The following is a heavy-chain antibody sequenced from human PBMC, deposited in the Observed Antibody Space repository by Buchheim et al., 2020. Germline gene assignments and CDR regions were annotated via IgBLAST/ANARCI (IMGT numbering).Heavy chain of an antibody. D-gene: IGHD3-9*01. Sequence: EMQLLESGGALVQPGGSLRLSCAASGFSFSNYAMSWIRQAPGKGLEWVTTIIGSGVSAYYADSVKGRFTVSRDNSKNTLYMQMKVLRAEDTAVYYCAKDWNFDWLQGWFDPWGQGTL. CDR2: IIGSGVSA. V-gene: IGHV3-23*01. J-gene: IGHJ5*02. CDR3: AKDWNFDWLQGWFDP. CDR1: GFSFSNYA.